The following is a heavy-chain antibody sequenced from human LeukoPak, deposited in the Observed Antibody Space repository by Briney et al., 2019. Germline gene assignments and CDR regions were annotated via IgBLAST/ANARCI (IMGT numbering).Heavy chain of an antibody. CDR2: IYYSGST. D-gene: IGHD3-10*01. CDR1: GCSVSSGRYY. CDR3: ARAGTGVQGVITV. V-gene: IGHV4-61*01. Sequence: SYTLSLTCTVSGCSVSSGRYYWSWIRQPPGKGLVGMGYIYYSGSTNYNPSLKSRVTISVDTSKNQFSLKLSSVTAADTAVYYCARAGTGVQGVITVWGQGTLVTVSS. J-gene: IGHJ4*02.